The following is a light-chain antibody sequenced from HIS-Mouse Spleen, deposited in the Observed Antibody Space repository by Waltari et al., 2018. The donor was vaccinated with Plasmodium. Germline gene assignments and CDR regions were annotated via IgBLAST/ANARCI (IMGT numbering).Light chain of an antibody. CDR1: ALPKKY. Sequence: SYELTQPPSVSVSPGQTARITCSGDALPKKYAYWYPQKSGQAPVLVIYEDSKRPSGIPERVPGSSSGTMATLTISGAQVEDEADYYCYSTDSSGNHRVFGGGTKLTVL. CDR3: YSTDSSGNHRV. CDR2: EDS. J-gene: IGLJ3*02. V-gene: IGLV3-10*01.